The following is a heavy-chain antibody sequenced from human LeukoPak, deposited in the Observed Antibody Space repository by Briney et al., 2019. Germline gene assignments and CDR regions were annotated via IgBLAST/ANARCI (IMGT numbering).Heavy chain of an antibody. J-gene: IGHJ5*02. CDR3: AKEVVVTRVKPS. CDR1: VCTLRLIY. CDR2: LSYDGRNT. Sequence: PGGSLRLFCRAWVCTLRLIYMQGVTQAPGKGLEWVAVLSYDGRNTYYAESVKGRFTISRDNTKNTLYLQLNSLRPEDTAMYYCAKEVVVTRVKPSWGQGTLVTVSS. V-gene: IGHV3-30*18. D-gene: IGHD2-15*01.